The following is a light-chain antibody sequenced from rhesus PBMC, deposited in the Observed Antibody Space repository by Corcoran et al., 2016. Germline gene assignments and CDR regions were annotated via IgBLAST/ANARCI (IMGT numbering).Light chain of an antibody. V-gene: IGKV3-31*02. CDR1: QSVSSY. CDR2: GAS. Sequence: EIVMTQSPATLSLSPGETATISCRTSQSVSSYVAWYQQKPGQAPRLHIYGASSRATGIPDRFSGSGSGTDFTLTISSLEPEDCAVYYCQETSNLFTFGPGTKLDIK. J-gene: IGKJ3*01. CDR3: QETSNLFT.